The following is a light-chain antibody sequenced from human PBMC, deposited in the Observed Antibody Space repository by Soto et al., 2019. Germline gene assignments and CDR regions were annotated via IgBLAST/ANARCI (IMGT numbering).Light chain of an antibody. CDR1: QSISRW. CDR3: QHYKDYSWT. V-gene: IGKV1-5*03. CDR2: TTF. J-gene: IGKJ1*01. Sequence: DIHLTKSPSTLPASVEDRITITSRAIQSISRWLAWYQQKPGKAPKLLIYTTFSLESGVPSRFSGSGSGTEFTLTISSLQPDDFATYYCQHYKDYSWTFGQGTKVEIK.